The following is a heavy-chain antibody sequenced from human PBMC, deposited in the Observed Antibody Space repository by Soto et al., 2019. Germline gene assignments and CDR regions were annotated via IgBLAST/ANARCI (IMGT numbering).Heavy chain of an antibody. D-gene: IGHD3-3*01. V-gene: IGHV4-31*03. CDR2: LYYSGST. CDR3: ARDRYDFWSSYLLEDYYYGMDV. CDR1: GGSISSGGYY. Sequence: SETLSLTCTVSGGSISSGGYYWSWIRQHPGKGLEWIGYLYYSGSTYYNPSLKSRVTISVDTYKNQFSLKLSSVTAADTAVYYCARDRYDFWSSYLLEDYYYGMDVWGQGTTVTVSS. J-gene: IGHJ6*02.